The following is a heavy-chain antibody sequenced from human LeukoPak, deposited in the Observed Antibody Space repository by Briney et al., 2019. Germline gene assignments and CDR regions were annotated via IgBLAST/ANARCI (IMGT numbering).Heavy chain of an antibody. CDR3: ARGGKQRFLEWLFHTSLDY. V-gene: IGHV3-30-3*01. CDR1: GFTFSSYA. J-gene: IGHJ4*02. D-gene: IGHD3-3*01. CDR2: ISYDGSNK. Sequence: PGGSLRLSCAASGFTFSSYAMHWVRQAPGKGLEWVAVISYDGSNKYYADSVKGRFTISRDNSKNTLYLQMNSLRAEDTAVYYCARGGKQRFLEWLFHTSLDYWGQGTLVTVSS.